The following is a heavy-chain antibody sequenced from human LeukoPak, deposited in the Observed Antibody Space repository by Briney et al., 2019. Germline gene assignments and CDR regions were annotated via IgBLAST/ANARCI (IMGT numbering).Heavy chain of an antibody. D-gene: IGHD3-22*01. Sequence: GGSLRLSCAASGFTFSSYWMSWVRQAPGKGLEWVANIRPDGSEKYYVDSLKGRFTISRDNAKNSLYLQMNSLRAEDTAVYYCARGDYYDSRGYFNDAFDIWGQGTMVTVSS. CDR2: IRPDGSEK. CDR3: ARGDYYDSRGYFNDAFDI. J-gene: IGHJ3*02. CDR1: GFTFSSYW. V-gene: IGHV3-7*01.